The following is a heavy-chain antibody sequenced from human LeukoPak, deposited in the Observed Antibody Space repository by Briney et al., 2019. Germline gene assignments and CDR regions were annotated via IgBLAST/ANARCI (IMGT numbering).Heavy chain of an antibody. CDR2: IYASGST. J-gene: IGHJ5*02. D-gene: IGHD3/OR15-3a*01. CDR1: GVSISNYY. V-gene: IGHV4-4*07. CDR3: ARDREIYDFWKGNGNWFDP. Sequence: PSETLSLTCTVSGVSISNYYWSWIRQPAGKRLEWIWRIYASGSTDYNPSLKSRVTMSVDTSKNQFSLRLTSLTAADTAIYYCARDREIYDFWKGNGNWFDPWGQGTLVTVSS.